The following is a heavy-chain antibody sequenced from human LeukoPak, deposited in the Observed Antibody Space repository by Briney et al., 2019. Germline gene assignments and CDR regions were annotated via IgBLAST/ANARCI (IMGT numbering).Heavy chain of an antibody. D-gene: IGHD2-15*01. J-gene: IGHJ4*02. CDR3: ARRYCIGGNCRYSDY. CDR1: GFTFDDYA. Sequence: GRSLRLSCAASGFTFDDYAMHWVRQAPGKGLEWVSGISWNSGSIGYADSVKGRFTISRDNAKNSLYLQMNSLGAEDTAVYYCARRYCIGGNCRYSDYWGQGTLVTASS. V-gene: IGHV3-9*01. CDR2: ISWNSGSI.